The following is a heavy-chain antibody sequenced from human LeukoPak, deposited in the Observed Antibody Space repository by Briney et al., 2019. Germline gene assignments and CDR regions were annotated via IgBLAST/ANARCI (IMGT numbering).Heavy chain of an antibody. D-gene: IGHD5-12*01. CDR1: GFTFSSYA. J-gene: IGHJ4*02. CDR2: IKQDGSEK. CDR3: ASGLATIFSYYFDY. V-gene: IGHV3-7*01. Sequence: GGSLRLSCAASGFTFSSYAMSWVRQAPGKGLEWVANIKQDGSEKYYVDSVKGRFTISRDNAKNSLYLQMNSLRAEDTAVYYCASGLATIFSYYFDYWGQGTLVTVSS.